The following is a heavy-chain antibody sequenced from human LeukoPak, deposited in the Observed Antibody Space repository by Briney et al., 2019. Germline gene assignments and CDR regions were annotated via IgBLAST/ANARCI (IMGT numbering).Heavy chain of an antibody. CDR2: IYYSGST. CDR3: ARRNYGDYDHYFDY. Sequence: SETLSLTCTVSGGSISSYYWSWIRQPPGKGLEWIGCIYYSGSTNYNPSLKSRVTISGDTSRNQFSLRLSSVTAADTAVYFCARRNYGDYDHYFDYWAQGILVTVSS. D-gene: IGHD4-17*01. V-gene: IGHV4-59*08. J-gene: IGHJ4*02. CDR1: GGSISSYY.